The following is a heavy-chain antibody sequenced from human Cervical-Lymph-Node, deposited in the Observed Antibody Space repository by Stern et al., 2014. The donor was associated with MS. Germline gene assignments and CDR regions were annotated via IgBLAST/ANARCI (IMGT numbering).Heavy chain of an antibody. CDR2: IDWDDDK. CDR3: ARIPRTHDAFDI. J-gene: IGHJ3*02. CDR1: GFSISASGMC. V-gene: IGHV2-70*15. Sequence: QVTLKESGPALVKPTQTLPLTCNLSGFSISASGMCVSWIRQPPGKALEWLARIDWDDDKYYSTPLKTRLTISKDTAKNQVVLTMTNMDPVDTATYFCARIPRTHDAFDIWGQGTMVTVSS.